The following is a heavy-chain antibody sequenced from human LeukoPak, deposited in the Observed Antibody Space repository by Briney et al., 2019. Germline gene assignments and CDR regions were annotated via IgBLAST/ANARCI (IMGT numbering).Heavy chain of an antibody. Sequence: SETLSLTCTVSGGSISSYYWSWIRQPAGKGLEWIGRIYTSGSTNYNPSLKSRVTMSVDTSKNQFSLKLSSVTAADTAVYYCARGRSSYGDYLGIASDAFDIWGQGTMVTVSS. V-gene: IGHV4-4*07. D-gene: IGHD4-17*01. CDR2: IYTSGST. CDR1: GGSISSYY. CDR3: ARGRSSYGDYLGIASDAFDI. J-gene: IGHJ3*02.